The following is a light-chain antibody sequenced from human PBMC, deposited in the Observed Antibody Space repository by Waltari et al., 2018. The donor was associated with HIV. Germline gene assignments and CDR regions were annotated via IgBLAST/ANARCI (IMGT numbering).Light chain of an antibody. CDR2: AAS. CDR1: QGVSNY. J-gene: IGKJ4*01. Sequence: DIQMTQSPSTLSPSVGDRVTITCRASQGVSNYLAWFQQKPGKAPKSLIYAASNLQTGVPSRFSGGGSGTDFTLTITSLQPEDFGVYYCQQYYRFPLTFGGGTKVEIK. V-gene: IGKV1-16*01. CDR3: QQYYRFPLT.